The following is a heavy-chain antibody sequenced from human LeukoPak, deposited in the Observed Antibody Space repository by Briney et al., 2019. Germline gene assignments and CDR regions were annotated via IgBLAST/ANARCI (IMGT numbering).Heavy chain of an antibody. Sequence: GGSLRLSCAASGFTFSSYGMSWVRQAPGKVLEWVSAISGRGGSTYYADSVKGRFTISRDNSKNTLYLQMNSLRAEDTAVYYCAKGGYYDILTGNKVFDYWGQGTLVTVSS. J-gene: IGHJ4*02. CDR1: GFTFSSYG. V-gene: IGHV3-23*01. D-gene: IGHD3-9*01. CDR2: ISGRGGST. CDR3: AKGGYYDILTGNKVFDY.